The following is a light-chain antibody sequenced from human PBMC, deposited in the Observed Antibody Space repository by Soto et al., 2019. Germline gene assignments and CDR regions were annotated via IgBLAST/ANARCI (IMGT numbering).Light chain of an antibody. CDR1: QSVSSSY. V-gene: IGKV3-20*01. CDR3: QQYDSSPGT. CDR2: GAS. J-gene: IGKJ1*01. Sequence: DIVLPQSPGTLSLSTGERAPLSCRASQSVSSSYLGWYQQKPGQAPRLLIYGASSRATGIPDRFSGSGSGTDFTLTISRLEPEDFALYYCQQYDSSPGTFGQGTKVDIK.